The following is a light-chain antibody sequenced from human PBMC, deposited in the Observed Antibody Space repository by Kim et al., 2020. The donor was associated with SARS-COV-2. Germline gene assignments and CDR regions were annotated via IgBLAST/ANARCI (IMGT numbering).Light chain of an antibody. Sequence: ASTGDRVTITWRASQGISSYLAWYQQKPGKAPKLLTYAASTLQSGVPSRFSGSGSGTDFTLTISCLQSEDFATYYCQQYYSYPRTFGQGTKVDIK. V-gene: IGKV1-8*01. CDR3: QQYYSYPRT. J-gene: IGKJ1*01. CDR1: QGISSY. CDR2: AAS.